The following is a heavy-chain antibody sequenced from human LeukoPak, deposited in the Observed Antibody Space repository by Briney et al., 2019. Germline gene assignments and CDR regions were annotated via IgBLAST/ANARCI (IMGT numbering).Heavy chain of an antibody. V-gene: IGHV3-74*01. CDR3: ARGDSGSHYFDY. D-gene: IGHD1-26*01. CDR2: INSDGFST. J-gene: IGHJ4*02. Sequence: GGSLRLSCAASGFTFSSFWIHWVRQVPGKGLVWVSRINSDGFSTSYADSVKGRFTISRDNAKNSLYLQMNSLRAEDTAVYYCARGDSGSHYFDYWGQGTLVTVSS. CDR1: GFTFSSFW.